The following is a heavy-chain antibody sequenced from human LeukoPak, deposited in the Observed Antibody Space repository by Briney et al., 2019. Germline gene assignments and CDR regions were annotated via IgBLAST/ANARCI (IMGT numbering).Heavy chain of an antibody. CDR3: AGGQDSSSWYAEDWFDP. Sequence: VSVKVSCKASGYTFTSYGISWVRQAPGQGLEWMGWISAYNGNTNYAQKLQGRVTMTTDTSTSTAYMELRSLRSDDTAVYYCAGGQDSSSWYAEDWFDPWGQGTLVTVSS. CDR2: ISAYNGNT. V-gene: IGHV1-18*01. J-gene: IGHJ5*02. CDR1: GYTFTSYG. D-gene: IGHD6-13*01.